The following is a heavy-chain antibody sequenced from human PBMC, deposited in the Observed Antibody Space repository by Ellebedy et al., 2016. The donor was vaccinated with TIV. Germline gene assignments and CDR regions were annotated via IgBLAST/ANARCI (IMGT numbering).Heavy chain of an antibody. V-gene: IGHV3-48*01. CDR2: ISHSSGTT. D-gene: IGHD4-17*01. J-gene: IGHJ4*02. CDR3: AGYGDFSY. CDR1: GFSVDSYD. Sequence: GESLKISCAASGFSVDSYDMHCVRPDPGKGLEWVSFISHSSGTTFYADSVRGRFTISRDNAKNSLSLQMNSLRVDDTAVYYCAGYGDFSYWGQGNLVTVSS.